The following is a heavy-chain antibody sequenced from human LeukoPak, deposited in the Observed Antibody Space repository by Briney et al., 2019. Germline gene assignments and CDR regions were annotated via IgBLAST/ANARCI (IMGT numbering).Heavy chain of an antibody. V-gene: IGHV3-74*01. CDR2: IASDGSST. CDR3: ARGRPHGNDY. J-gene: IGHJ4*02. Sequence: QTGGSLRLSCAASGFIFRGYWMYWVRQAPGKGLVWVSRIASDGSSTTYADSVKGRFSISRDNAKNTLYLQMNSLRVEDTAVYYCARGRPHGNDYWGQGTLVTVSS. CDR1: GFIFRGYW. D-gene: IGHD4-23*01.